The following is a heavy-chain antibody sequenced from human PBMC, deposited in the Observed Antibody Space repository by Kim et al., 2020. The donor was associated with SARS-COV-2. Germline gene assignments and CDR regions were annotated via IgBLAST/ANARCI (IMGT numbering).Heavy chain of an antibody. Sequence: YSQKFQGRVTSTRDTSASTAYMELSSLRSEDTAVYYCARDPHSSGDAFDIWGQGTMVTVSS. J-gene: IGHJ3*02. CDR3: ARDPHSSGDAFDI. D-gene: IGHD3-22*01. V-gene: IGHV1-3*01.